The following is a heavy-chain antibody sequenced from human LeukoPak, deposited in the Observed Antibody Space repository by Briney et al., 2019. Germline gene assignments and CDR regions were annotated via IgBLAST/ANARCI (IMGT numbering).Heavy chain of an antibody. CDR1: GFTFSSYA. CDR2: ISYDGSNK. Sequence: GRSLRLSCAASGFTFSSYAMHWVRQAPGKGLEWVAVISYDGSNKYYADSVKGRFTISRDNSKNTLYLQMNSLRAEDTAVYYCARDPDKNWGDAFDIWGQGTMVTVSS. D-gene: IGHD7-27*01. J-gene: IGHJ3*02. V-gene: IGHV3-30-3*01. CDR3: ARDPDKNWGDAFDI.